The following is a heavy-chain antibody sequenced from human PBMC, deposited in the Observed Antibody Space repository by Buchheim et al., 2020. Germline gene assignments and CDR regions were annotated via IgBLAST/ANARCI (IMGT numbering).Heavy chain of an antibody. V-gene: IGHV4-59*01. CDR2: IYYSGST. CDR3: AREFLGVVVAATHHRAFDI. CDR1: GGSISSYY. Sequence: QVQLQESGPGLVKPSETLSLTCTVSGGSISSYYWSWIRQPPGKGLEWIGYIYYSGSTNYNPSLKSRVTISVDTSKNQFSLKLSSVTAADTAVYYCAREFLGVVVAATHHRAFDIWGQGT. J-gene: IGHJ3*02. D-gene: IGHD2-15*01.